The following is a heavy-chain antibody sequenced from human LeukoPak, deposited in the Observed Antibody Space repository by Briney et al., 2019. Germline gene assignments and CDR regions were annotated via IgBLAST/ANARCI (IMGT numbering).Heavy chain of an antibody. J-gene: IGHJ5*02. CDR1: GYTFTNYT. D-gene: IGHD2-2*01. Sequence: ASVKVSCKASGYTFTNYTLNWVRQAPGQRLEWMGWINAGNGNTKYSQKFQGRVTITRDTSASTAYMELSSLRSEDTAVYYCARDGLVPAAIEVPNWFDPWGQGTLVTVSS. CDR3: ARDGLVPAAIEVPNWFDP. CDR2: INAGNGNT. V-gene: IGHV1-3*01.